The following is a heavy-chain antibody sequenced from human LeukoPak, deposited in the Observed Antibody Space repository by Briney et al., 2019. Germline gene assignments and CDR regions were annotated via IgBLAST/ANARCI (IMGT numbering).Heavy chain of an antibody. D-gene: IGHD2-8*02. V-gene: IGHV3-30*02. CDR1: GFNFSSFG. CDR3: ARDLTGKYYIAY. Sequence: PGGSLRLSCAASGFNFSSFGMHWVRQAPGEGLEWVAYIGYTGTNTYYADPVKGRFTISRDNSQNTVHLQMNSLRAADTALYCCARDLTGKYYIAYWGQGTLVTVSS. J-gene: IGHJ4*02. CDR2: IGYTGTNT.